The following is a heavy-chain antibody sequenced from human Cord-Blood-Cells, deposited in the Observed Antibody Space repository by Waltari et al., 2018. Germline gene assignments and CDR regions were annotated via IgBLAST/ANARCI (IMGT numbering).Heavy chain of an antibody. V-gene: IGHV3-33*01. CDR3: ARAPLPAAISLLDY. D-gene: IGHD2-2*01. J-gene: IGHJ4*02. Sequence: QVQLVESGGGVVQPGRSLRLSCAASGFTFSSYGMPWVRQAPGKGLEWVAVIWYDGSNKYYADSVKGRFTISRDNSKNTLYLQMNSLRAEDTAVYYCARAPLPAAISLLDYWGQGTLVTVSS. CDR1: GFTFSSYG. CDR2: IWYDGSNK.